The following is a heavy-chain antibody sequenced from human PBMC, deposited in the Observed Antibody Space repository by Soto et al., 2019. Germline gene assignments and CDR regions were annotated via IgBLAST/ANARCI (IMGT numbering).Heavy chain of an antibody. D-gene: IGHD1-26*01. J-gene: IGHJ5*02. Sequence: SETLSLTCSVSGDYVSSGAYYWSWIRQPPGKGLEWIGYVYYSGSTSYNPSLETGVTISVDTSKNQFSLKLTSVTPADTAIYYCARVKRSTSRLDPWGQGTLVTSPQ. CDR2: VYYSGST. V-gene: IGHV4-61*08. CDR3: ARVKRSTSRLDP. CDR1: GDYVSSGAYY.